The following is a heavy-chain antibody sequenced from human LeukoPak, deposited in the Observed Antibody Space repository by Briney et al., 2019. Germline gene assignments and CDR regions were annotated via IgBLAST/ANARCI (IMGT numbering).Heavy chain of an antibody. CDR1: GFTFSNYG. V-gene: IGHV3-33*01. CDR2: VQYDGSKT. D-gene: IGHD2-2*01. J-gene: IGHJ4*02. Sequence: GGSLRLSCAASGFTFSNYGMHWVRQPPGQGLEWLTAVQYDGSKTYYAESVRGRITISRDDSKNTLYLQMNSLRAEDTAVYYCARDSCSSPSCFDYWGQGTLVTVSS. CDR3: ARDSCSSPSCFDY.